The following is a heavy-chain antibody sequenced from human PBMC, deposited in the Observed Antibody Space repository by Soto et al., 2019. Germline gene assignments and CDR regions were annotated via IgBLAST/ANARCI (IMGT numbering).Heavy chain of an antibody. Sequence: QLQLQESGPGLVKPSETLSLTCTVSGGSISSSSYYWGWIRQPPGKGLEWIGSIYYSGSTYYNPSLKSRVTISVDTSKNQFSLKLSSVTVADTAVYYCARHGWVVTGTIDYWGQGTLVTVSS. CDR2: IYYSGST. V-gene: IGHV4-39*01. J-gene: IGHJ4*02. CDR3: ARHGWVVTGTIDY. D-gene: IGHD1-7*01. CDR1: GGSISSSSYY.